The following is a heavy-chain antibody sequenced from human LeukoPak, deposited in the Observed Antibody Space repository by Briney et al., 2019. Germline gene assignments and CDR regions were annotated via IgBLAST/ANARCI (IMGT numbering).Heavy chain of an antibody. CDR3: ARDEGSPGALDH. D-gene: IGHD3-10*01. CDR1: GVSITSHF. J-gene: IGHJ4*02. CDR2: AYLNGIT. V-gene: IGHV4-59*11. Sequence: PSETLSLTCTVSGVSITSHFWSWIRQSPGQGLEWIGYAYLNGITNYNPSLKSRVTISVDTSKNQFSLRLSSVTAADTAVYYCARDEGSPGALDHWGQGTLVTVSS.